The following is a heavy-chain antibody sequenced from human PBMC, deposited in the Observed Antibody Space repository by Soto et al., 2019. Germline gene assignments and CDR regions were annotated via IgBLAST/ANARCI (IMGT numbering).Heavy chain of an antibody. CDR1: GFTFSSYE. V-gene: IGHV3-48*03. Sequence: PGGSLRLSCAASGFTFSSYEMNWVRQAPGKGLEWVSYISSSGSTIYYADSVKGRFTISRDNAKNSLYLQMNSLRAEDTAVYYCARPSGATAVFDYWGQGTLVTVSS. CDR3: ARPSGATAVFDY. J-gene: IGHJ4*02. D-gene: IGHD1-26*01. CDR2: ISSSGSTI.